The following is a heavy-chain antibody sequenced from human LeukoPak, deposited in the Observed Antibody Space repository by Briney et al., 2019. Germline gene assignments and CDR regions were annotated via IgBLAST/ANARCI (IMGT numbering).Heavy chain of an antibody. CDR1: GGTFSSYA. V-gene: IGHV1-69*13. CDR3: ARVSQYYDSSGSRYYYYYMDV. J-gene: IGHJ6*03. CDR2: IIPIFGTA. Sequence: SVKVSCKASGGTFSSYAISWVRQAPGQGLEWMGGIIPIFGTANYAQKFQGRVTITADESTSTAYMELSSLRSEDTAVYYCARVSQYYDSSGSRYYYYYMDVWGKGTTVTISS. D-gene: IGHD3-22*01.